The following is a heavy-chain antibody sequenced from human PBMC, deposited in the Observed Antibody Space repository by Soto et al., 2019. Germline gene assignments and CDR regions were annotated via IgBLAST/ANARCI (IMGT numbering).Heavy chain of an antibody. J-gene: IGHJ4*02. CDR3: ARTGEVCRAGSCYLWEYYFDY. V-gene: IGHV3-53*01. D-gene: IGHD2-15*01. Sequence: VGSRRLSCAASGFTVRKNYMSWVRQAPGKGLEWVSVIYSGGSTYYADSVKGRFTISRDNSKNTLYLQMNSLRAEDTAVYYCARTGEVCRAGSCYLWEYYFDYWGQGTLVTVSS. CDR1: GFTVRKNY. CDR2: IYSGGST.